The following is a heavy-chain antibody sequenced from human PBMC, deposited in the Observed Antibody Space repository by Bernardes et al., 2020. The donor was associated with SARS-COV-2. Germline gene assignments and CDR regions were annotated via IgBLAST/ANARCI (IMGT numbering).Heavy chain of an antibody. CDR3: ARVSSYDSVIYFYDLDF. Sequence: ASVPVSCKASGYTFTRHELHWVRPAPGRELAGVGWVNPANGHNGSPQNFRGRITMTGDTSITTAYMELSSLGPEDTAVYYCARVSSYDSVIYFYDLDFWGQGTLVTVSS. V-gene: IGHV1-8*01. CDR1: GYTFTRHE. CDR2: VNPANGHN. J-gene: IGHJ4*02. D-gene: IGHD3-22*01.